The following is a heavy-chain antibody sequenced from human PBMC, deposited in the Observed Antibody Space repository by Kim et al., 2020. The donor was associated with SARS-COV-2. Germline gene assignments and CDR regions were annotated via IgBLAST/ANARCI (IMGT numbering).Heavy chain of an antibody. CDR3: ASGQSDPDYYYYYGMDV. V-gene: IGHV3-23*01. Sequence: GGSLRLSCAASGFTFSSYAMSWVRQAPGKGLEWVSAISGSGGSTYYADSVKGRFTISRDNSKNTLYLQMNSLRAEDTAVYYCASGQSDPDYYYYYGMDVWGQGTTVTVSS. J-gene: IGHJ6*02. D-gene: IGHD6-25*01. CDR2: ISGSGGST. CDR1: GFTFSSYA.